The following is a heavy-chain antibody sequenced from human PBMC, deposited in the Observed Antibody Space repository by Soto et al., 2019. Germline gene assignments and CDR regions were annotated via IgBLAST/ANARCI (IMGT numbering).Heavy chain of an antibody. CDR1: GYTFTSYG. Sequence: ASVKVSCKASGYTFTSYGISWVRQAPGQGLEWMGWISAYNGNTNYAQNLQGRVTMTTDTSTSTAYMELRSLRSDDTAVYYCERDITMIVVETRVYYGMDVWGQGTTVTVSS. J-gene: IGHJ6*02. V-gene: IGHV1-18*04. CDR2: ISAYNGNT. CDR3: ERDITMIVVETRVYYGMDV. D-gene: IGHD3-22*01.